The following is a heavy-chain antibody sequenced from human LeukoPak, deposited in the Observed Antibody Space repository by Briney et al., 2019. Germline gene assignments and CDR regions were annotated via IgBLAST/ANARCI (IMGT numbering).Heavy chain of an antibody. Sequence: GGSLRLSCEASGFPFSSYVMSWVRQAPGKGLEWIAYINHNAEMIFYPVFVKGRFTISRDNAKNSLYLQMNALRDEDTAIYYCARAHDWAFDLWGQGTLVTVSS. CDR1: GFPFSSYV. J-gene: IGHJ4*02. V-gene: IGHV3-48*02. CDR3: ARAHDWAFDL. D-gene: IGHD3-9*01. CDR2: INHNAEMI.